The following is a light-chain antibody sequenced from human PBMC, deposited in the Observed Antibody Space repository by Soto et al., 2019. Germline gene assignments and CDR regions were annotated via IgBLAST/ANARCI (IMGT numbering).Light chain of an antibody. CDR3: QNHNSYSQT. V-gene: IGKV1-5*01. CDR1: QSIRHY. CDR2: GAS. J-gene: IGKJ1*01. Sequence: DIQMTQSPPTLSASVGDRVTITCRASQSIRHYLAWYQQMPGKAPKLLIYGASTLQSGVPSRFSGSGSGTELTLTISRLQPYDFGTYFCQNHNSYSQTFGQGTKVEIK.